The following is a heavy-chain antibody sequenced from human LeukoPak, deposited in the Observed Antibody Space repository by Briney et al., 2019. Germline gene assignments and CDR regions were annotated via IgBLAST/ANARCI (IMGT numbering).Heavy chain of an antibody. CDR1: GFTFSTYA. D-gene: IGHD4-17*01. J-gene: IGHJ4*02. CDR3: ARAPYGDYLGY. Sequence: HPGGSLRLSCAASGFTFSTYAMHWVRQAPGKGLEWVANIKQDGSEKYYVDSVKGRFTISRDNAKNSLYLQMSSLRAEDTAVYYCARAPYGDYLGYWGQGTLVTVSS. CDR2: IKQDGSEK. V-gene: IGHV3-7*04.